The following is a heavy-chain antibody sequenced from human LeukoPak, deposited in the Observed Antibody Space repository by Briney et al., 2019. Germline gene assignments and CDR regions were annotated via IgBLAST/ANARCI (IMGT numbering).Heavy chain of an antibody. CDR2: IYPGDSDT. CDR1: GYSFTSYR. CDR3: ARMDYYDSSGPINPGYFDY. V-gene: IGHV5-51*01. D-gene: IGHD3-22*01. Sequence: GESLKISCKGSGYSFTSYRIGWVRQMPGKGLEWMGIIYPGDSDTRYSPSFQGQVTISADKSISTAYLQWSSLKASDTAMYYCARMDYYDSSGPINPGYFDYWGQGTLVTVSS. J-gene: IGHJ4*02.